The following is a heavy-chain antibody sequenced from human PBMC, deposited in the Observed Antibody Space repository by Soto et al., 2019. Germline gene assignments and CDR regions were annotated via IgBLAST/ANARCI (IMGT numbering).Heavy chain of an antibody. CDR1: GFTFSSYA. CDR2: ISGSGGST. D-gene: IGHD3-3*01. J-gene: IGHJ6*02. CDR3: AKEQGRDFWSGYSNYGMDV. V-gene: IGHV3-23*01. Sequence: PGGSLRLSCAASGFTFSSYAMSWVRQAPGKGLEWVSAISGSGGSTYYADSVKGRFTISRDNSKNTLYLQMNSLRAEDTSVYYCAKEQGRDFWSGYSNYGMDVWGQGTTVTVSS.